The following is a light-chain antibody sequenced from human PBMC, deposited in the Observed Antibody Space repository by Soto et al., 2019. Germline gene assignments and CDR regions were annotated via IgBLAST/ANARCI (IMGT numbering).Light chain of an antibody. CDR1: QSVLYSSNNKNY. CDR2: WAS. Sequence: DIVMTQSPDSLAVSLGERATINCKSSQSVLYSSNNKNYLGWFQQKAGQPPKLLIYWASTRESGVPDRFSGSGSETDFTLTITSLQAEDVAVYYCLQYYSTLPTFGQGTKVEIK. V-gene: IGKV4-1*01. J-gene: IGKJ1*01. CDR3: LQYYSTLPT.